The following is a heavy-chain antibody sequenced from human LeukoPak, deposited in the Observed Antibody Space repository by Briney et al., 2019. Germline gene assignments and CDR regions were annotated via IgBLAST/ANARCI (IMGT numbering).Heavy chain of an antibody. D-gene: IGHD1-14*01. CDR3: ARDGNPWNLDV. CDR1: GGSISSYY. CDR2: IYYSGRT. J-gene: IGHJ2*01. Sequence: SETLSLTCSVSGGSISSYYWTWIRQPPGKALEWIGYIYYSGRTSYNPSLKSRVTMSVDTSKNQFSLKLSSVTAADTAVYYCARDGNPWNLDVWGRGTLVTVSS. V-gene: IGHV4-59*01.